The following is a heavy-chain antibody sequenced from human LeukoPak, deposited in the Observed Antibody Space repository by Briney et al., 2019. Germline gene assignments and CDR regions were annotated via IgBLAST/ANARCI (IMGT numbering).Heavy chain of an antibody. J-gene: IGHJ4*02. CDR1: GFTFRRYW. D-gene: IGHD3-3*01. CDR2: MKQDGSEK. Sequence: PGGSLRLSCAVSGFTFRRYWMNSVRQAPGKGLEWVANMKQDGSEKNYLDSVRGRFTISRDNVKNSFYLQMSSLRVEDTALYYCAGGVTGVDYWGQGTLVTVSS. V-gene: IGHV3-7*04. CDR3: AGGVTGVDY.